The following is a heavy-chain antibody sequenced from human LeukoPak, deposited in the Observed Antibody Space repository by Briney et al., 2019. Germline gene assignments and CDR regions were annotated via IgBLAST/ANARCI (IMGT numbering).Heavy chain of an antibody. D-gene: IGHD1-26*01. V-gene: IGHV3-21*01. CDR2: IAISGSYI. CDR3: ARDLSATIRAYDY. J-gene: IGHJ4*02. Sequence: GSLRLSCAASGFILSDYNMNWVRQAPGKGLEWVSFIAISGSYITYADSVKGRFTISRDNAKNSLYLQMNSLRAEDTAVYHCARDLSATIRAYDYWGQGTLVTVSS. CDR1: GFILSDYN.